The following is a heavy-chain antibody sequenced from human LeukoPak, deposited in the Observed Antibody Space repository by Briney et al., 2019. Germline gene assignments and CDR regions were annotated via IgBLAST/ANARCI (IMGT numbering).Heavy chain of an antibody. CDR2: IYYSGST. CDR3: ARSRKNDCTSTSCYTDY. Sequence: SETLSLTCTVSGGSIRTSSYYWGWIRQPPGKGLEWIGSIYYSGSTYYNPSLKSRVTISVDTSKNQFSLKLNSLTAADTAVYYCARSRKNDCTSTSCYTDYWGQGALVTVSS. D-gene: IGHD2-2*02. CDR1: GGSIRTSSYY. J-gene: IGHJ4*02. V-gene: IGHV4-39*01.